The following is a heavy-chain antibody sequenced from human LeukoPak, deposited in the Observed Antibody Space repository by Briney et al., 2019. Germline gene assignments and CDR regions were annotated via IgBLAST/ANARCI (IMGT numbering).Heavy chain of an antibody. D-gene: IGHD3-10*01. V-gene: IGHV3-11*04. Sequence: GGSLRLSCAACGFTFSDYYMSWIRQAPGKGLEWVSYISSSGSTIYYADSVKGRFTISRDNAKNSLYLQMNSLRAEDTAVYYCARGLLWFGESHYPNWFDPWGQGTLVTVSS. CDR3: ARGLLWFGESHYPNWFDP. CDR1: GFTFSDYY. CDR2: ISSSGSTI. J-gene: IGHJ5*02.